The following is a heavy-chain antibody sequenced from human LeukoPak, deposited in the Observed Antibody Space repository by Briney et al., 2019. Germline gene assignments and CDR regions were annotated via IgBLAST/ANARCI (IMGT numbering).Heavy chain of an antibody. Sequence: GGSLRLSCAASGFTFSSYAMSWVRQAPGKGLEWVSAISGSGGSTYYADSVKGRFTISRDNSKNTLYLQMNSLRAEDTAVYYCARSVSADSPSPYYYYMDVWGKGTTVTVSS. V-gene: IGHV3-23*01. CDR2: ISGSGGST. D-gene: IGHD2-2*01. CDR3: ARSVSADSPSPYYYYMDV. J-gene: IGHJ6*03. CDR1: GFTFSSYA.